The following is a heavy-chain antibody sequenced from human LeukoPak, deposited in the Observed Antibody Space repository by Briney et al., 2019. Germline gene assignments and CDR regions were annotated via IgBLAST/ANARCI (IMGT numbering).Heavy chain of an antibody. Sequence: SETLSLTCTVSGGSISSYYWSWIRQPPGKGLEWIGYIYYSGSTNYNPSLKSRVTISVDTSKNQFSLKLSSVTAADTAVYYCARGPRGLARYYYYMDVWGKGTTVTVSS. CDR3: ARGPRGLARYYYYMDV. CDR1: GGSISSYY. CDR2: IYYSGST. J-gene: IGHJ6*03. V-gene: IGHV4-59*12.